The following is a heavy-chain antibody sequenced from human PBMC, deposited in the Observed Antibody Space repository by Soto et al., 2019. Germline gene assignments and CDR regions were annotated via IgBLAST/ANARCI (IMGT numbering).Heavy chain of an antibody. D-gene: IGHD5-12*01. CDR3: ARDSVGSGYD. J-gene: IGHJ4*02. Sequence: QVQLQESGPGLVKPSETLSLTCTVSGGSISSYYWSWIRQPPGKRLEWIGYIYYSGSTNYNPSLKSRVTISVDTSKNQFSLELRSVTAADMAVYYCARDSVGSGYDWGQGTLVTVSP. V-gene: IGHV4-59*01. CDR1: GGSISSYY. CDR2: IYYSGST.